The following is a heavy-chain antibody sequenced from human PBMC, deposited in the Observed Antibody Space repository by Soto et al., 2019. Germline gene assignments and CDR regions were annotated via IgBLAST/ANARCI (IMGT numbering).Heavy chain of an antibody. J-gene: IGHJ4*02. D-gene: IGHD3-10*01. CDR3: ARDINRRFDY. Sequence: WTWIRQHPGKGLEWIGCTEYSGRTYYNPSLEGRVTMSVDTSKNHFSLSLSSVTAADTAIYFCARDINRRFDYWGQGTLVTVSS. CDR2: TEYSGRT. V-gene: IGHV4-31*02.